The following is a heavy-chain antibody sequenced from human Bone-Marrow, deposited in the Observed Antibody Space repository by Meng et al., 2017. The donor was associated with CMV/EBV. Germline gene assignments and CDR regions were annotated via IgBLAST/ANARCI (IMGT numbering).Heavy chain of an antibody. J-gene: IGHJ4*02. Sequence: SETLSPTCNVSGGSISSYYWSWIRQPPGKGLEWIGYIYYSGSTNYHPPLKSRFTISVDTSKNQFTLKLSSVTAADTAVYYCARSRLWFGELLPLGYWGQGTLVTVSS. V-gene: IGHV4-59*01. CDR2: IYYSGST. D-gene: IGHD3-10*01. CDR3: ARSRLWFGELLPLGY. CDR1: GGSISSYY.